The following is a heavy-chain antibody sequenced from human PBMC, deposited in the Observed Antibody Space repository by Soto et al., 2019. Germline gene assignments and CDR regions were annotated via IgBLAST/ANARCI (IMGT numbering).Heavy chain of an antibody. V-gene: IGHV3-23*01. J-gene: IGHJ4*02. Sequence: EVQLLESGGGLVQPGRSLRLSCAASGFTFSSYTMSWVRQAPGKGLEWISAVSGSGGSTYYADSVKGRFTISRDNSKDTLYLQMNNLRAEDTAVYYCAKPPDYNWNDYWGQGTLVTVSS. D-gene: IGHD1-20*01. CDR1: GFTFSSYT. CDR2: VSGSGGST. CDR3: AKPPDYNWNDY.